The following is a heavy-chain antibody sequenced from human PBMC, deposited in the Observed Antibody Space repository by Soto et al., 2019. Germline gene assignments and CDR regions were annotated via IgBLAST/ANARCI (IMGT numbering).Heavy chain of an antibody. V-gene: IGHV3-74*01. Sequence: EVQLVESGGGLVQPGGSLRLSCVASGFSFSRDWMHWVRQAPGKGLVWVSRINSDGSSTSYADSVKGRFTISRDNAKNTLYLHMNSLRAEDTAVYYCAREDEYVSRGGDYWGQGTLVTVSS. J-gene: IGHJ4*02. CDR1: GFSFSRDW. CDR3: AREDEYVSRGGDY. D-gene: IGHD6-6*01. CDR2: INSDGSST.